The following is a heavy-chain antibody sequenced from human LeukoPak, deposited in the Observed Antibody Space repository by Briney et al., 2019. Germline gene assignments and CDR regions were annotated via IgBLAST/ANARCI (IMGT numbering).Heavy chain of an antibody. J-gene: IGHJ4*02. CDR3: AGGYCSSTSCHRYFDY. D-gene: IGHD2-2*01. V-gene: IGHV4-34*01. Sequence: SETLSLTCAVYGGSFSGYYWSWIRQPAGKGLEWIGEINHSGSTNYNPSLKSRVTISVDTSKNQFSLKLSSVTAADTAVYYCAGGYCSSTSCHRYFDYWGQGTLVTVSS. CDR2: INHSGST. CDR1: GGSFSGYY.